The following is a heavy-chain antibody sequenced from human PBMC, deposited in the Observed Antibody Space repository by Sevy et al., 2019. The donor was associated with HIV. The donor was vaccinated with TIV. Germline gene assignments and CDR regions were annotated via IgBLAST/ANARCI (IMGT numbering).Heavy chain of an antibody. J-gene: IGHJ3*02. Sequence: GGSLRLSCAASGFTFNTYTMNWVRQAPGEGLEWVSSISSSGNYIYYADSVKGRFTISRDNAKNSLFLQMNNLRAEDTAVYYCARPYGSGSWEAFDIWGQGTMATVSS. D-gene: IGHD3-10*01. CDR2: ISSSGNYI. V-gene: IGHV3-21*01. CDR3: ARPYGSGSWEAFDI. CDR1: GFTFNTYT.